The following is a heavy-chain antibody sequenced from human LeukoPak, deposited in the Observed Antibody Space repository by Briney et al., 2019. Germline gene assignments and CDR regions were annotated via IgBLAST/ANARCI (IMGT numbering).Heavy chain of an antibody. CDR3: ARAPRNYDILTGYYYNYYMDV. V-gene: IGHV3-7*01. Sequence: GGSLRLSCAASGFSFSSYWMSWVRQAPGKGLEWVANIKQDGSEKYYVDSVKGRFTVSRDNAKNSLYLQMNSLRVEDTAVFYRARAPRNYDILTGYYYNYYMDVWGKGTTVTVSS. CDR1: GFSFSSYW. CDR2: IKQDGSEK. D-gene: IGHD3-9*01. J-gene: IGHJ6*03.